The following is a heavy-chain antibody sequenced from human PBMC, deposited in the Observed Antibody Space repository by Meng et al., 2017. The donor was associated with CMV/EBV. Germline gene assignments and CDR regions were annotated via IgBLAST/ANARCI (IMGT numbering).Heavy chain of an antibody. CDR1: GFTVRGYA. V-gene: IGHV3-23*01. Sequence: SGFTVRGYAMTWVRQAPGKGLEWVSTMRGGNSDTYYAASVKGRFTIPRDNSKNMLYLQMNNLRAEDTALYYCARKAQYGDYTQWFDPWGQGTLVTVSS. CDR2: MRGGNSDT. CDR3: ARKAQYGDYTQWFDP. D-gene: IGHD4-17*01. J-gene: IGHJ5*02.